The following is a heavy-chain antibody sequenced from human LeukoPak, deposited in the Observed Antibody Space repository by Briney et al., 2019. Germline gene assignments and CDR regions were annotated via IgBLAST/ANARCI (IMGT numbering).Heavy chain of an antibody. D-gene: IGHD3-22*01. Sequence: SETLSLTCTVSGGSISSSSYYWGWIRQPPGKGLEWIGSIYYSGSTYYNPSLKSRVTISVDTSKNQFSLKLSSVTAADTAVYYCAVDYYDSSGSWGQGTLVTVSS. CDR1: GGSISSSSYY. J-gene: IGHJ4*02. CDR3: AVDYYDSSGS. V-gene: IGHV4-39*07. CDR2: IYYSGST.